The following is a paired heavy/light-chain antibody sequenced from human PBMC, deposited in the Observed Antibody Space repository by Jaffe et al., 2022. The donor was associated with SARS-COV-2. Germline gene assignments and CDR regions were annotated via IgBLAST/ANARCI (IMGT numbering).Heavy chain of an antibody. CDR2: INTNTGNP. Sequence: QVQLVQSGSELKKPGASVKVSCKASGYTFTSYAMNWVRQAPGQGLEWMGWINTNTGNPTYAQGFTGRFVFSLDTSVSTAYLQISSLKAEDTAVYYCAREEWWLDQRYNWFDPWGQGTLVTVSS. D-gene: IGHD2-15*01. J-gene: IGHJ5*02. CDR1: GYTFTSYA. V-gene: IGHV7-4-1*02. CDR3: AREEWWLDQRYNWFDP.
Light chain of an antibody. Sequence: EIVLTQSPGTLSLSPGERATLSCRASQSVSSSYLAWYQQKPGQAPRLLIYGASSRATGIPDRFSGSGSGTDFTLTISRLEPEDFAVYYCQQYGSSKYTFGQGTKLEIK. V-gene: IGKV3-20*01. CDR1: QSVSSSY. J-gene: IGKJ2*01. CDR3: QQYGSSKYT. CDR2: GAS.